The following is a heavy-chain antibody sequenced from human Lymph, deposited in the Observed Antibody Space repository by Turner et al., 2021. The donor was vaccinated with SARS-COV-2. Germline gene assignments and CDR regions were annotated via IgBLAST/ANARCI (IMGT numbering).Heavy chain of an antibody. D-gene: IGHD2-2*01. V-gene: IGHV1-69*10. J-gene: IGHJ5*02. Sequence: QVQLVQSGAEVKKPGSSVKVSCTASGGTFSSYAITWVRQAPGQGLEWMGGIIPSLARAKDAQKFQGRVTITADKSTSTAYMELSSMRSEDKDVYYCARDSPYCSSTSCYDPWGQGTLVTVSS. CDR1: GGTFSSYA. CDR3: ARDSPYCSSTSCYDP. CDR2: IIPSLARA.